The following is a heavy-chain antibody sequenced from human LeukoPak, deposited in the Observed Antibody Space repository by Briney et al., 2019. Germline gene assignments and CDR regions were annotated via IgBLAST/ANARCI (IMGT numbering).Heavy chain of an antibody. CDR2: ITGSGVTT. J-gene: IGHJ4*02. CDR1: GFNFNDAA. D-gene: IGHD6-19*01. V-gene: IGHV3-23*01. Sequence: PGGSLRLSRAASGFNFNDAAMTWVRQAPGKGLEWVSEITGSGVTTYYADSVKGRSTISRDNSKNTLYLQMNSLRAEDTAIYYCAKGTYSSGSPLDYWGQGTLVTVSS. CDR3: AKGTYSSGSPLDY.